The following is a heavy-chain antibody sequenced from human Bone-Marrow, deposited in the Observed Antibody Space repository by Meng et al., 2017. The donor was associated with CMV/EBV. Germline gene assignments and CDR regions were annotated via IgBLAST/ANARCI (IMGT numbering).Heavy chain of an antibody. Sequence: QVHLREWGAGLLKPSETLSLTCGVYGAHFSGYWSWVRQPPGKGLEWIGEITHSGSTNYNVSLKSRATISIDTSKNQFSLKLSSVTATDTAVYYCAPGFRSWSGSYSSWGQGTLVTVSS. CDR2: ITHSGST. D-gene: IGHD1-26*01. CDR1: GAHFSGY. V-gene: IGHV4-34*01. J-gene: IGHJ4*02. CDR3: APGFRSWSGSYSS.